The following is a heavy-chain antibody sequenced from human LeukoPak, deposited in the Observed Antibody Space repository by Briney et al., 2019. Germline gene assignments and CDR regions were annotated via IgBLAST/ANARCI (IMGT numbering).Heavy chain of an antibody. J-gene: IGHJ4*02. D-gene: IGHD5-12*01. Sequence: GGSLRLSCATSGFTFSSYAMSWVRQAPGKGLEWVSSISNSGGRTFYTDSVKGRFTISRDNSKITLYLQMNSLRAEDTAVYYCAKSYNGYESKPDYWGQGTLVTVSS. V-gene: IGHV3-23*01. CDR3: AKSYNGYESKPDY. CDR2: ISNSGGRT. CDR1: GFTFSSYA.